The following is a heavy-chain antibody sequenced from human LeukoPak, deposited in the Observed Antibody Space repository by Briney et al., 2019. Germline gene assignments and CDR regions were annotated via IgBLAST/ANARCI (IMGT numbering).Heavy chain of an antibody. Sequence: PGGSLRLSCAASGFTFSSYAMSWVRQAPGKGLEWVGRIKTKTAGGTIDYAAPVKGRFTISRGDSKNMLYLQMNSLKTEDTAVYFCTTDYYDSSGYVFWGQGTLVTVSS. CDR3: TTDYYDSSGYVF. J-gene: IGHJ4*02. CDR1: GFTFSSYA. D-gene: IGHD3-22*01. V-gene: IGHV3-15*01. CDR2: IKTKTAGGTI.